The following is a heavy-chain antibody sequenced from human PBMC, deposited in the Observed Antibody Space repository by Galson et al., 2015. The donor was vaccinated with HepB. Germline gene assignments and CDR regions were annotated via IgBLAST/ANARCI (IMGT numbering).Heavy chain of an antibody. CDR2: INPSGGST. Sequence: SVKVSCKASGYTFTSYYMHWVRQAPGQGLEWMGIINPSGGSTSYAQKFQGRVTMTRDTSTSTVYMELSSLRSEDTAVYYCARGAPMNGYYYDSSGYLWGQGTLVTVSS. V-gene: IGHV1-46*01. CDR1: GYTFTSYY. D-gene: IGHD3-22*01. J-gene: IGHJ4*02. CDR3: ARGAPMNGYYYDSSGYL.